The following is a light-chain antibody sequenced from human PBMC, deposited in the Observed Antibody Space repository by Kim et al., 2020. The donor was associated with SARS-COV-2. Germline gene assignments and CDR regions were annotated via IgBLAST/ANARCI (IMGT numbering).Light chain of an antibody. V-gene: IGKV1-9*01. CDR2: AAS. CDR3: PQLNSYPHS. J-gene: IGKJ2*01. CDR1: EGISSY. Sequence: SASVGDRVTIPCRASEGISSYLAWYQQKPRKPPKLLLYAASTLQSGVPSRFSGSGSGTEFPLPIRSLQPEDFTTYYSPQLNSYPHSLGQGTKLEI.